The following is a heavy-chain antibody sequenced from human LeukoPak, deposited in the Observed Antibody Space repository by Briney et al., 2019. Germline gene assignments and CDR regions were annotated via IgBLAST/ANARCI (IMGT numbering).Heavy chain of an antibody. J-gene: IGHJ5*02. V-gene: IGHV4-59*12. D-gene: IGHD4/OR15-4a*01. CDR3: ARGDYGIYGDWFDP. CDR2: IDHSGST. Sequence: PSETLSLTCTVSGGSINSYYWSWIRQPPGKGLECIGTIDHSGSTYYNPSLKSRVTISLDTSKSQFSLKLSSVTAADTAVYYCARGDYGIYGDWFDPWGQGTLVTVSS. CDR1: GGSINSYY.